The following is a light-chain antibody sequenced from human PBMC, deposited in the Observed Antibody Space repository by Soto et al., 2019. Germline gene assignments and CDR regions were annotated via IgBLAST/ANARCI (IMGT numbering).Light chain of an antibody. V-gene: IGKV3-20*01. CDR2: GAS. CDR3: QQYGSSRT. J-gene: IGKJ1*01. CDR1: QSVSSSY. Sequence: EIVVTQSPGTLSLSPGERATLSCRASQSVSSSYLAWYQQKPGQAPRLLIYGASSRATGIPDRFSGSGSVTDFTLTISRLEAEDFAVYYCQQYGSSRTFGQGTKVEIK.